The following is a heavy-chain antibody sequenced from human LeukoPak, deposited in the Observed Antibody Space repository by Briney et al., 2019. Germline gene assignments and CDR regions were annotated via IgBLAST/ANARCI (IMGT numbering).Heavy chain of an antibody. D-gene: IGHD2-15*01. CDR3: AKNAVVVAATYYFDY. Sequence: PGGSLRLSCAASGFTFSSYSMNWVRQAPGKGLEWISTINPSGANTYYAASVRGRLTISRDNSKDSLHLQMNGLRADDTAIYYCAKNAVVVAATYYFDYWGQGTLVTVSS. CDR1: GFTFSSYS. J-gene: IGHJ4*02. CDR2: INPSGANT. V-gene: IGHV3-23*01.